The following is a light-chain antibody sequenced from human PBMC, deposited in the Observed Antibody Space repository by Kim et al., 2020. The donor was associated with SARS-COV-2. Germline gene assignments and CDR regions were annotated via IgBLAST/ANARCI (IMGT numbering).Light chain of an antibody. Sequence: PGGTVTLTCGSSTGAVTSGHYPYWFQQKPGQAPRTLIYNPSKKQSWTPARFSGSLLGGKAALTPSDAQPEDEAEYYCLLSYSDARVFGTGTKVTVL. J-gene: IGLJ1*01. CDR3: LLSYSDARV. CDR2: NPS. V-gene: IGLV7-46*01. CDR1: TGAVTSGHY.